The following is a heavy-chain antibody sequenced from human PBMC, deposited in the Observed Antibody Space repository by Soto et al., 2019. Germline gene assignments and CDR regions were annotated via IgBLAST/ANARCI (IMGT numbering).Heavy chain of an antibody. J-gene: IGHJ3*02. CDR3: AKDLLRYYYDSSGSDAFDI. CDR2: ISGSGGST. Sequence: GGSPRLSCAASGFTFSSYAMSWVRQAPGKGPEWVSAISGSGGSTYYADSVKGRFTISRDNSKNTLYLQMNNLRAEDTAVYYCAKDLLRYYYDSSGSDAFDIWGQGTMVTVSS. V-gene: IGHV3-23*01. CDR1: GFTFSSYA. D-gene: IGHD3-22*01.